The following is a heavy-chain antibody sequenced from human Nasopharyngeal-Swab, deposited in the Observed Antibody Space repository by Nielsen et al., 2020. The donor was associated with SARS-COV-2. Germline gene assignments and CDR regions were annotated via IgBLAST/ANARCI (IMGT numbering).Heavy chain of an antibody. CDR3: AKDLRGPYFF. D-gene: IGHD2/OR15-2a*01. Sequence: GGSLRLSCAASGFTFSDNYMTWIRRAPGKGLEWVAAISGSGDISGSGGSTYYADSVKGRFTISRDNSKSTLSLQMNSLRAEDTALYYCAKDLRGPYFFWGQGTLVTVSS. CDR1: GFTFSDNY. V-gene: IGHV3-23*01. CDR2: ISGSGDISGSGGST. J-gene: IGHJ4*02.